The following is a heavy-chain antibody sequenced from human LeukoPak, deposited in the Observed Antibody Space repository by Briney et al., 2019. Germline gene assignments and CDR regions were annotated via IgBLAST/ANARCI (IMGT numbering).Heavy chain of an antibody. J-gene: IGHJ4*02. D-gene: IGHD6-19*01. CDR2: IYHSGST. CDR3: ASPQYSNGWYGDGY. CDR1: GGSTSSSNW. V-gene: IGHV4-4*02. Sequence: SETLSLTCAVSGGSTSSSNWWSWVRQPPGKGLEWIGEIYHSGSTNYNPSLKSRVTISVDKSKNQFSLKLSSVTAADTAVYYCASPQYSNGWYGDGYWGQGTLVTVSS.